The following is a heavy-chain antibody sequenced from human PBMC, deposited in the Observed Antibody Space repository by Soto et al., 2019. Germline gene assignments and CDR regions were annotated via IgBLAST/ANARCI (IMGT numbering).Heavy chain of an antibody. Sequence: ETLSLTCAVYGESFTGYYWSWIRHPPGKGLEWNGEINHSASTNYNPSLQSRVTISVDTSKNKFSLKLSSVTAADTAAYYCARFTYCVVLRFLEWNWFDPWGQATLVSVS. D-gene: IGHD3-3*01. CDR2: INHSAST. CDR3: ARFTYCVVLRFLEWNWFDP. V-gene: IGHV4-34*01. CDR1: GESFTGYY. J-gene: IGHJ5*02.